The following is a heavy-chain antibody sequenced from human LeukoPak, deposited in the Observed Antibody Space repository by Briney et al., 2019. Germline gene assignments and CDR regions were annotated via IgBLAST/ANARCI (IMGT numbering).Heavy chain of an antibody. CDR1: GGTFSSYA. J-gene: IGHJ4*02. D-gene: IGHD6-6*01. V-gene: IGHV1-69*04. CDR2: IIPILGIA. CDR3: AREGIAAH. Sequence: SVKVSCKASGGTFSSYAISWVRQAPGQGLEWMGRIIPILGIANYAQKFQGRVTMTTDTSTSTAYMELRSLRSDDTAVYYCAREGIAAHWGQGTLVTVSS.